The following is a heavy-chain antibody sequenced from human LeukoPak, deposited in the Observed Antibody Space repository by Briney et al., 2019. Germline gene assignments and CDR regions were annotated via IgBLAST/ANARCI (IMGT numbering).Heavy chain of an antibody. Sequence: GASVKVSCKASGYTFTGYYMHWVRQAPGQGLEWMGWINPNSGGTNYAQKFQGRVTMTRDTSISTAYMELSRLRSDDTAVYYCARGGGYDFWSGYSNYFDYWGQGTLVIVSS. CDR3: ARGGGYDFWSGYSNYFDY. V-gene: IGHV1-2*02. CDR1: GYTFTGYY. D-gene: IGHD3-3*01. CDR2: INPNSGGT. J-gene: IGHJ4*02.